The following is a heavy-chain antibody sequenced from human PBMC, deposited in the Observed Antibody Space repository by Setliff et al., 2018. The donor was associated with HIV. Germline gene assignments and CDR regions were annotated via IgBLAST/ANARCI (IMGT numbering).Heavy chain of an antibody. V-gene: IGHV3-66*02. J-gene: IGHJ5*02. CDR1: GGSMSSSSYY. Sequence: LSLTCTVSGGSMSSSSYYWGWIRQPPGKGLEWVALISFEGRTYYADSVTGRSIISRDNSKNTFFLQVNKLRGDDTAVYYCARGRVSKQLPPLDAWGQGTLVTVSS. D-gene: IGHD6-19*01. CDR2: ISFEGRT. CDR3: ARGRVSKQLPPLDA.